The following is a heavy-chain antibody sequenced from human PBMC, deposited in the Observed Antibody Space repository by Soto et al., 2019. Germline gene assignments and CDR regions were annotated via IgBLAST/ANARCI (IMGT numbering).Heavy chain of an antibody. CDR2: ISAYNGNT. Sequence: QVQLVQSGAEVKKPGASVKVSCKASGYTFTSYGISWVRQAPGQGLEWMGWISAYNGNTNYAQKLQCRATTTTDPSTSTAYMELRSLRSDDTAVYYCARTATIRVPLIPNYFDYWGQGTLVTVSS. CDR3: ARTATIRVPLIPNYFDY. CDR1: GYTFTSYG. V-gene: IGHV1-18*01. J-gene: IGHJ4*02. D-gene: IGHD5-12*01.